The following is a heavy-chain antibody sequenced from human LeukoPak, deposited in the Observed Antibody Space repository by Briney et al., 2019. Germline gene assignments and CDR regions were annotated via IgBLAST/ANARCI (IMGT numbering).Heavy chain of an antibody. CDR3: ATAVVVAASHYGMDV. J-gene: IGHJ6*02. CDR2: FDPEDGET. CDR1: GYTLTELS. Sequence: GASVKVSCKVSGYTLTELSMHWVRQAPGKGLEWMGGFDPEDGETIYAQKFQGRVTMTKDTSTDTAYMELSSLRSEDTAVYYCATAVVVAASHYGMDVWGQGTTVTVSS. V-gene: IGHV1-24*01. D-gene: IGHD2-15*01.